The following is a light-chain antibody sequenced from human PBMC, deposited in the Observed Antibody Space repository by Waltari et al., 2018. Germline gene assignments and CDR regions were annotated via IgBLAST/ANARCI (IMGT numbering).Light chain of an antibody. CDR1: QSISSSF. Sequence: EIVLTQSPATLSLSPGERATLPCRASQSISSSFLAWYQQKPGQSPRLLIYEASTRATGIPDRFSGSGSGTDFTLTISRLEPEDFAVYYCQQSGGSFSFTFGHGTRLEIK. V-gene: IGKV3-20*01. CDR3: QQSGGSFSFT. CDR2: EAS. J-gene: IGKJ5*01.